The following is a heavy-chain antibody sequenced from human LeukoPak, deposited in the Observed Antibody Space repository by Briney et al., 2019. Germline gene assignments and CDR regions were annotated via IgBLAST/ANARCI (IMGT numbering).Heavy chain of an antibody. V-gene: IGHV4-39*01. CDR1: GGSINSGSYY. D-gene: IGHD3/OR15-3a*01. CDR3: ARQTGSGLFILP. Sequence: PSETLSLTCTVSGGSINSGSYYWNWIRQPAGKGLEWIGSIYYSGNTYYNASLKSQVSISIDTSKNQFSLRLTSVTAADTAVYYCARQTGSGLFILPGGQGTLVTVSS. J-gene: IGHJ4*02. CDR2: IYYSGNT.